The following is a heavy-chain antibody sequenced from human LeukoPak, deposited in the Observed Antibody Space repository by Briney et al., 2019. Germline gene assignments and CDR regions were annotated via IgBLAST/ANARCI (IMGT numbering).Heavy chain of an antibody. Sequence: GGSLRLSCAASGFTFSSYWMSWVRQAPGKGLEWVANIKQDGSEKYYVHSVKGRFTISRDNAKNSLYLQMNSLRAEDTAVYYCARDDCGGDCASYYYGMDVWGQGTTVTVSS. V-gene: IGHV3-7*01. J-gene: IGHJ6*02. CDR1: GFTFSSYW. D-gene: IGHD2-21*02. CDR3: ARDDCGGDCASYYYGMDV. CDR2: IKQDGSEK.